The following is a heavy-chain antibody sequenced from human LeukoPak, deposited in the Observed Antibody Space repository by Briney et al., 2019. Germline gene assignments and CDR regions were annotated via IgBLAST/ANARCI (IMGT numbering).Heavy chain of an antibody. Sequence: PGGSLRLSCAASGFTFSSYEMNWVRQAPGKGLEWVSYISSSGSTIYYADSVKGRFTISRDNSKNTLYLQMNSLRAEDTAIYYCAKQDTSMDYFDYWGRGTLVSVSS. V-gene: IGHV3-48*03. CDR1: GFTFSSYE. J-gene: IGHJ4*02. CDR2: ISSSGSTI. CDR3: AKQDTSMDYFDY. D-gene: IGHD5-18*01.